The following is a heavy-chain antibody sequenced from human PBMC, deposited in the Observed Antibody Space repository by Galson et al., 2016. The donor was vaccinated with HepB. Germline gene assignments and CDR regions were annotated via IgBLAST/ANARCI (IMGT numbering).Heavy chain of an antibody. V-gene: IGHV6-1*01. Sequence: CAISGDSVSSNSAAWNWIRQSPSRGLEWLGRTYYRAKWYNDYAVSVKSRITINVDTSKNQFSLPLNSVTPEDTAVYYCAREYSTGYYERFLAKRARRGFNYWGQGTLVTVSS. CDR2: TYYRAKWYN. J-gene: IGHJ4*02. CDR1: GDSVSSNSAA. D-gene: IGHD6-19*01. CDR3: AREYSTGYYERFLAKRARRGFNY.